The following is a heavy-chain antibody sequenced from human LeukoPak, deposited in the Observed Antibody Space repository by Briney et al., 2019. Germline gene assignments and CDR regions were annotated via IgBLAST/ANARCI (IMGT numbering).Heavy chain of an antibody. J-gene: IGHJ4*02. CDR2: ISYDGSNK. CDR3: AKSLAIDY. Sequence: GRSLRLSCAASGFTFSSYGMHWVRQAPGKGLEGVAVISYDGSNKHYADSVKGRFTISRHNSKNTLYLQMNSLRAEDTAVYYCAKSLAIDYWGQGTLVTVSS. CDR1: GFTFSSYG. V-gene: IGHV3-30*18.